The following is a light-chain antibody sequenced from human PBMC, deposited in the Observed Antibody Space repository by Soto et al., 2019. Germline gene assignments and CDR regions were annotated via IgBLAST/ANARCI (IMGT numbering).Light chain of an antibody. CDR2: GNN. CDR1: SSNIGAGYD. J-gene: IGLJ3*02. Sequence: QSVLTQPPSVSGAPGQRVTISCSGTSSNIGAGYDVHWYHQVPGTAPKLLIYGNNNRPSGVPDRFSGSRSGTSASLAITGLAAADECDYYCSSFDTKLRGSVFGGGTKLTVL. CDR3: SSFDTKLRGSV. V-gene: IGLV1-40*01.